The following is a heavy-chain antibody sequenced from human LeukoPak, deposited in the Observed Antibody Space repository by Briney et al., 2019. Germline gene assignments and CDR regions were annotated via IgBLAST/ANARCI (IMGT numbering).Heavy chain of an antibody. V-gene: IGHV4-59*01. J-gene: IGHJ4*02. CDR1: GGSISSYY. CDR3: ARERYGGSGWYFDY. D-gene: IGHD6-19*01. Sequence: SQTLSLTCTVSGGSISSYYWSWIRQPPGKGLEWIGYIYYSGSTNYNPSLKSRVTISVDTSKNQFSLKLSSVTAADTAVYYCARERYGGSGWYFDYWGQGTLVTVSS. CDR2: IYYSGST.